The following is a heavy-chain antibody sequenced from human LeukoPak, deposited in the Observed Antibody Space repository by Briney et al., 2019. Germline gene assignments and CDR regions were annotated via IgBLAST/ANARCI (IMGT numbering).Heavy chain of an antibody. J-gene: IGHJ4*02. Sequence: SQTLSLTCTVSGGSISSGSYYWSWIRQPPGKGLEWIGYIDHGGSTNYNPSLRRRVSISSDTSKIQFSLELTSVTAADTAVYYCARLKATVSIHAYFDSWGQGTLVTVSS. CDR3: ARLKATVSIHAYFDS. CDR2: IDHGGST. V-gene: IGHV4-61*01. CDR1: GGSISSGSYY. D-gene: IGHD4-17*01.